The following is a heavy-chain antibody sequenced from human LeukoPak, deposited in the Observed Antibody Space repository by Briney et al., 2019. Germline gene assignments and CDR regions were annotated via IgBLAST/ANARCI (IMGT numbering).Heavy chain of an antibody. Sequence: PGESLRLSCAASGFTFSDYNMNWVRHAPGKGLQWVSSISSTSTYIYYADSLKGRFTISRDNAKNSVYLQMNSLRADDTAVYYCARVLNYFEYWGQGTLVTVSS. CDR3: ARVLNYFEY. V-gene: IGHV3-21*01. J-gene: IGHJ4*02. CDR2: ISSTSTYI. CDR1: GFTFSDYN.